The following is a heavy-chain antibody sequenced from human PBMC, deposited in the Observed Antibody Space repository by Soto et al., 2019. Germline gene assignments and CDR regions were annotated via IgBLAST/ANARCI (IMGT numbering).Heavy chain of an antibody. CDR1: GYTFTSYG. V-gene: IGHV1-18*01. J-gene: IGHJ4*02. CDR3: ARLYYYDSSGYYYVEDF. D-gene: IGHD3-22*01. CDR2: ISAYNGNT. Sequence: ASVKVSCKASGYTFTSYGISWVRQAPGQGLEWMGWISAYNGNTNYAQKLQGRVTMTTDTSTSTAYMELRSLRSDDTAVYYCARLYYYDSSGYYYVEDFSGEGTLVTVGS.